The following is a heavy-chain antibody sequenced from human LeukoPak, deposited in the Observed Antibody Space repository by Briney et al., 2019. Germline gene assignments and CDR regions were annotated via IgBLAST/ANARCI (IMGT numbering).Heavy chain of an antibody. CDR2: ISSDSGAR. J-gene: IGHJ5*02. CDR3: ARATQPGFDP. CDR1: GLTFSTYS. V-gene: IGHV3-48*01. D-gene: IGHD1-14*01. Sequence: GGSLRLSCGASGLTFSTYSMNWVRQAPGKGLEWVSYISSDSGARYYADSVKGRFIISRDNAKNSLYLQMNSLRAEDTAVYYCARATQPGFDPWGQGTLVTVSS.